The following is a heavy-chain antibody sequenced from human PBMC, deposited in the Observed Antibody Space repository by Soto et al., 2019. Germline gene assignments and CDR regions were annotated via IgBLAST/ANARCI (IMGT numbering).Heavy chain of an antibody. CDR2: ISAYNGNT. Sequence: ASVKASCKSSGYTFTSYGISWVRQAPGQGLEWMGWISAYNGNTNYAQKLQGRVTMTTDTSTSTAYMELRSLRSDDTAVYYCASLYEDAAMVTGAFDIWGQGTMVTVSS. CDR3: ASLYEDAAMVTGAFDI. D-gene: IGHD5-18*01. CDR1: GYTFTSYG. V-gene: IGHV1-18*01. J-gene: IGHJ3*02.